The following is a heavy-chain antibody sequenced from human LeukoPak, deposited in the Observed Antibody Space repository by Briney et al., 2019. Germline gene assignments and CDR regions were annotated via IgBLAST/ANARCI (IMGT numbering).Heavy chain of an antibody. D-gene: IGHD5-12*01. CDR3: ASVSGYPPYFDY. J-gene: IGHJ4*02. V-gene: IGHV4-4*02. CDR1: GGSISSSNW. CDR2: IYHSGST. Sequence: PSETLSLTCAVSGGSISSSNWWSWVRQPPGKGLEWIGEIYHSGSTNYNPSLKSRVTISVDKSKNQFSLKLSSVTAADTAVYYCASVSGYPPYFDYWGQGTLVTVSS.